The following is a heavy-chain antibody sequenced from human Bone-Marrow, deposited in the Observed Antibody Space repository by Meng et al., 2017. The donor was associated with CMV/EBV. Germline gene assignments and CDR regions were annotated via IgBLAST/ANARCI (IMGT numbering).Heavy chain of an antibody. D-gene: IGHD3-22*01. CDR3: AKDRYYYDSSGPGVDY. Sequence: GESLKISCAASGFTFSSYGMNWVRQAPGKGLEWVAFIRYDGSNKYYADSVKGRFTISRDNSKNTLYLQMNSLRAEDTAVYYCAKDRYYYDSSGPGVDYGGQGRLVTFSS. CDR2: IRYDGSNK. V-gene: IGHV3-30*02. J-gene: IGHJ4*02. CDR1: GFTFSSYG.